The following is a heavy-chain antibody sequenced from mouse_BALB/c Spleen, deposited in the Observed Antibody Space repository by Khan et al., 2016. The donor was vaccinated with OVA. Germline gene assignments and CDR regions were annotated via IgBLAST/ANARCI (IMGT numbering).Heavy chain of an antibody. Sequence: EVHLVESGGGLVQPGGSRKLSCAASGFTLSRLGMHWVRQAQEKGLEWVAYISGGSSSSSYADTVTVRFTLSRDNPKHTLCLQMTSLRSEDTAMYYCARDSNFDYWGQGTTLTVSS. CDR3: ARDSNFDY. J-gene: IGHJ2*01. V-gene: IGHV5-17*02. CDR2: ISGGSSSS. CDR1: GFTLSRLG.